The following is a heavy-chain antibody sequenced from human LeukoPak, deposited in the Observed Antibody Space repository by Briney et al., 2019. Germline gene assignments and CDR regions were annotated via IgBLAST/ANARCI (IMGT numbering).Heavy chain of an antibody. Sequence: GGSLRLSCVASGFTFSTYAMSWVRQAPGKGLEWVSGISGSGASTYADSVKGRFTISRDNSKHQLYLQMSSLSAEDTAKYYCAKDRAPSVYSGMGVWGQGATVTVSS. CDR2: ISGSGAST. J-gene: IGHJ6*02. CDR1: GFTFSTYA. V-gene: IGHV3-23*01. D-gene: IGHD1-26*01. CDR3: AKDRAPSVYSGMGV.